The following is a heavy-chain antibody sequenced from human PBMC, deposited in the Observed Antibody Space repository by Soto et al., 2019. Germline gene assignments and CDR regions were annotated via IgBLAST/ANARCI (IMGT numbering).Heavy chain of an antibody. D-gene: IGHD2-15*01. V-gene: IGHV1-46*01. CDR3: VILPSRGGPFAFDI. CDR1: GYTFTSYY. J-gene: IGHJ3*02. CDR2: INPSGGST. Sequence: ASVKVSCKASGYTFTSYYMHWVRQSPGQGLEWMGIINPSGGSTSYAQKFQGRVTMTRDTSTSTVYMELSSLRSEDTAVYYCVILPSRGGPFAFDIWGQGTMVTVSS.